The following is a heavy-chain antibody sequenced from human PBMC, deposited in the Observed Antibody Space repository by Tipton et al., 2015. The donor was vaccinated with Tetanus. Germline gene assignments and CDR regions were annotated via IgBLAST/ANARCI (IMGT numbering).Heavy chain of an antibody. CDR2: MNPDSGRT. CDR3: AFGLAVAGSDALDF. D-gene: IGHD6-19*01. J-gene: IGHJ3*01. CDR1: GYTFIRYD. V-gene: IGHV1-8*01. Sequence: QSGAEVKKPGASVKVSCKTSGYTFIRYDINWVRQATGQGLESIGWMNPDSGRTGYAQKFQGRVTMTRDTSISTAYMELSDLRSDDTAVYYCAFGLAVAGSDALDFWGQGTMVTVSS.